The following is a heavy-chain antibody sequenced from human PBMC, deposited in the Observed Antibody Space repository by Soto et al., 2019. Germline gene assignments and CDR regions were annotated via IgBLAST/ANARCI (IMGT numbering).Heavy chain of an antibody. Sequence: PGESLKISCKGSGYSFTSYWISWVRQMPGKGLEWMGRIDPSDSYTNYSPSSQGHVTISADKSISTAYLQWSSLKASDTAMYYCALYDFWSGYYSSYYGMDVWGQGTTVTVSS. CDR3: ALYDFWSGYYSSYYGMDV. CDR1: GYSFTSYW. V-gene: IGHV5-10-1*01. CDR2: IDPSDSYT. D-gene: IGHD3-3*01. J-gene: IGHJ6*02.